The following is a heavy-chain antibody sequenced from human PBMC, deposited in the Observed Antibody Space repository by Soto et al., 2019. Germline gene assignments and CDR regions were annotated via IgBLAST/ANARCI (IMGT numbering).Heavy chain of an antibody. Sequence: GGSLRLSCAASGLPFSASGMHWVRQAPGKGLEWLAMIWSDGSKEYYADSVQGRFTISRDNSQNMVFLQMDSLRAEDTAVYYCARDKDGDYVTLFYYYYYGMDVWGQGTTVTVSS. V-gene: IGHV3-33*01. CDR3: ARDKDGDYVTLFYYYYYGMDV. D-gene: IGHD4-17*01. CDR1: GLPFSASG. J-gene: IGHJ6*02. CDR2: IWSDGSKE.